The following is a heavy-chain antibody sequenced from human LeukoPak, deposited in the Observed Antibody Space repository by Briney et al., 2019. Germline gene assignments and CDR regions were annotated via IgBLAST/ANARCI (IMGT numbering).Heavy chain of an antibody. CDR1: GDTFYNYP. CDR3: AREMESLANGFDL. CDR2: IILLFGST. J-gene: IGHJ3*01. Sequence: GASVKVSCKSSGDTFYNYPISWVRQAPGQGLEWMGHIILLFGSTHYAQNFHGRLTISAEESTRTAFMELSSLRSEDTALYYCAREMESLANGFDLWGQGTMVTVSS. V-gene: IGHV1-69*13. D-gene: IGHD3-3*01.